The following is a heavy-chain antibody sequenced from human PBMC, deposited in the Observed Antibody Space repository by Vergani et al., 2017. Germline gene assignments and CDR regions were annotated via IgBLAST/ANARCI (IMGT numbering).Heavy chain of an antibody. CDR3: AGVGSGEEQQLVGGDWFDP. Sequence: QVQLQESGPGLVKPSETLSLTCTVSGGSISSYYWSWIRQPPGKGLEWIGYIYYSGSTNYNPSLKSRVTISVDTSKNQFSLKLSSVTAADTAVYYCAGVGSGEEQQLVGGDWFDPWGQGTLVTVSS. V-gene: IGHV4-59*01. D-gene: IGHD6-13*01. CDR2: IYYSGST. CDR1: GGSISSYY. J-gene: IGHJ5*02.